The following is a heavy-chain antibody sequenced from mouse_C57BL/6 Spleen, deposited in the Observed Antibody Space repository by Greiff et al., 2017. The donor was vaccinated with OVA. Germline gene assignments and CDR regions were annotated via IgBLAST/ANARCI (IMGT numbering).Heavy chain of an antibody. CDR3: ARAGFAY. V-gene: IGHV1-81*01. J-gene: IGHJ3*01. CDR2: IYPRSGNT. CDR1: GYTFTSYG. Sequence: QLQQSGAELARPGASVKLSCKASGYTFTSYGISWVKQRTGQGLEWIGEIYPRSGNTYYNEKFKGKATLTADKSSSTAYMELRSLTSEDSAVYFCARAGFAYWGQGTLVTVSA.